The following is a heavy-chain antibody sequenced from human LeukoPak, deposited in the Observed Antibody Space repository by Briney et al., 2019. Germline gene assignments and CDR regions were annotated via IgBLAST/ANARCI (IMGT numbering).Heavy chain of an antibody. J-gene: IGHJ3*02. V-gene: IGHV4-4*02. CDR2: IYHSGST. D-gene: IGHD5-12*01. Sequence: SETLSLTCAVSGGSISSNNWWSWVRQPPGKGLEWIGEIYHSGSTNYNPSLKSRVTISVDKSKNQFSLKLSSVTAADTAVYYCARVRGLSGRGAFDIWGQGTMVTVSS. CDR3: ARVRGLSGRGAFDI. CDR1: GGSISSNNW.